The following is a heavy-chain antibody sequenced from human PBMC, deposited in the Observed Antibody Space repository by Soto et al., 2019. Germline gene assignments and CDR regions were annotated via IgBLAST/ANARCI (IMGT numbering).Heavy chain of an antibody. CDR1: GGSLSGCY. V-gene: IGHV4-34*01. CDR2: INHSGTT. J-gene: IGHJ6*02. D-gene: IGHD3-10*01. Sequence: SETLSLTCAVDGGSLSGCYWSWIRQPPGQGLEWTGEINHSGTTTYNPSLKSRVTISVDTSKNQFSLKLRSVTAADTAVYYCARDRITMVRGVIMGYYYYYYGMDVWGQGTTVTVSS. CDR3: ARDRITMVRGVIMGYYYYYYGMDV.